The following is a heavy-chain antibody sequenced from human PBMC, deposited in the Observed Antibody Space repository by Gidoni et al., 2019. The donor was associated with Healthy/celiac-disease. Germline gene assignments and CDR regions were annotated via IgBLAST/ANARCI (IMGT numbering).Heavy chain of an antibody. Sequence: QEQLVQAGAEVKKPGSSVKVACKASGCTVSSYAISWVRQAPGQVLEWMGGVLPIFGTANYAQKFQGRVTITADESTNTAYMELSSLRSEDTAVYYCAREAAGYYDSSGYYDAFDIWGQGTMVTVSS. D-gene: IGHD3-22*01. CDR2: VLPIFGTA. CDR1: GCTVSSYA. CDR3: AREAAGYYDSSGYYDAFDI. J-gene: IGHJ3*02. V-gene: IGHV1-69*01.